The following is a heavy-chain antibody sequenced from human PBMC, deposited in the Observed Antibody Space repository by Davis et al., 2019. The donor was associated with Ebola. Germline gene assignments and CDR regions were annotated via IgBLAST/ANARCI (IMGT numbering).Heavy chain of an antibody. CDR1: GGSISSYY. CDR3: ARVLLLWCMDV. D-gene: IGHD3-10*01. Sequence: SETLSLTCTVSGGSISSYYWSWIRQPPGKGLEWIGYIYYSGSTNYNPSLKSQVTISVDTSKNQFSLKLSSVTAADTAVYYCARVLLLWCMDVWGQGTTVTVSS. J-gene: IGHJ6*02. CDR2: IYYSGST. V-gene: IGHV4-59*01.